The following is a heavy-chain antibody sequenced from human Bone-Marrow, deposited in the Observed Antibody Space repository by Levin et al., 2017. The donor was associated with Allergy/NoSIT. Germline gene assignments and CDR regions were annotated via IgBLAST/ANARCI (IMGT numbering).Heavy chain of an antibody. CDR2: ISYDGSNK. CDR3: AREHDYGDYSGAFDI. J-gene: IGHJ3*02. CDR1: GFTFSSYA. D-gene: IGHD4-17*01. Sequence: GGSLRLSCAASGFTFSSYAMHWVRQAPGKGLEWVAVISYDGSNKYYADSVKGRFTISRDNSKNTLYLQMNSLRAEDTAVYYCAREHDYGDYSGAFDIWGQGTMVTVSS. V-gene: IGHV3-30*04.